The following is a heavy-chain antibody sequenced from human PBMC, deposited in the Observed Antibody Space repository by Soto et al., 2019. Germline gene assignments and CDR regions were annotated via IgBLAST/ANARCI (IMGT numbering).Heavy chain of an antibody. J-gene: IGHJ3*02. CDR1: GFTFGDYA. D-gene: IGHD5-18*01. V-gene: IGHV3-49*03. CDR2: IRSKAYGRTT. Sequence: GGSLRLSCTASGFTFGDYAMSWFRQAPGKGLEWVGFIRSKAYGRTTEYAASVKGRFTISRDDSKSIAYLQMNSLKTEDTAVYYCTRSSYGFGRSAFDIWGQGTMVTVSS. CDR3: TRSSYGFGRSAFDI.